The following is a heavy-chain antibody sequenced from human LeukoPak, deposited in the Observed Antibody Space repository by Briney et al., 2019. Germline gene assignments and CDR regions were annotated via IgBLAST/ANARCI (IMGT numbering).Heavy chain of an antibody. CDR2: ISSSSSYI. CDR1: GFTFSSYS. CDR3: VSLWGAAAGIDY. Sequence: GGSLRLSCAASGFTFSSYSMNWVRQAPGKGLEWVSSISSSSSYIYYADSVKGRFTISRDNAKNSLYLQMNSLRAEDTAVYYCVSLWGAAAGIDYWGQGTLVTVSS. V-gene: IGHV3-21*01. D-gene: IGHD6-13*01. J-gene: IGHJ4*02.